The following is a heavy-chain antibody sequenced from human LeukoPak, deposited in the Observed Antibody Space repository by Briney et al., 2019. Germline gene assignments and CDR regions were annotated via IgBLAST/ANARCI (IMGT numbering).Heavy chain of an antibody. V-gene: IGHV1-18*01. CDR2: ISAYNGNT. J-gene: IGHJ5*02. CDR1: GYTFTSYG. CDR3: ARKGDIVVVPAANGAWVNWFDP. D-gene: IGHD2-2*01. Sequence: GASVKVSCKASGYTFTSYGISWVRQAPGQGLEWMGWISAYNGNTNYAQKLQGRVTMTTDTSTSTAYMELRSLRSDDTAVYYCARKGDIVVVPAANGAWVNWFDPWGQGTLVTVSS.